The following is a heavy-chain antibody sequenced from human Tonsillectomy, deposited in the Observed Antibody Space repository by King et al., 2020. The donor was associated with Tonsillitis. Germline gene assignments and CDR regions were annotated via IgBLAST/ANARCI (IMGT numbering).Heavy chain of an antibody. J-gene: IGHJ4*02. D-gene: IGHD4-17*01. CDR3: ARTHDYGDYVQNFDY. V-gene: IGHV4-39*01. Sequence: QLQESGPGLVKPSETLSLTCTVSGGSISSSSYYWGWIRQPPGKGLEWIGSIYYSGSTYYNPSLKSRVTISVDTSKNQFSLKLSSVTAADTAVYYCARTHDYGDYVQNFDYWGQGILVTVSS. CDR2: IYYSGST. CDR1: GGSISSSSYY.